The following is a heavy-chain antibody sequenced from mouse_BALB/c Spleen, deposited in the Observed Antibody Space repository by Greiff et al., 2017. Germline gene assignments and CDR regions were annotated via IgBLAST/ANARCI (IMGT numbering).Heavy chain of an antibody. Sequence: EVQVVESGGGLVQPGGSRKLSCAASGFTFSSFGMHWVRQAPEKGLEWVAYISSRSSTIYYADTVKGRFTISRDNPKNTLFLQMTSLRSEDTAMYYCAGYSFAYWGQGTLVTVSA. CDR2: ISSRSSTI. J-gene: IGHJ3*01. V-gene: IGHV5-17*02. CDR3: AGYSFAY. CDR1: GFTFSSFG. D-gene: IGHD2-3*01.